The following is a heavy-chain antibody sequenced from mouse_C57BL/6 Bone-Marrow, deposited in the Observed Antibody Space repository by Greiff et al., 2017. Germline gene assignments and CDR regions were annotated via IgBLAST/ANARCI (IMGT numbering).Heavy chain of an antibody. CDR3: APIYSNLFYWYFDV. D-gene: IGHD2-5*01. CDR1: GYTFTSYW. V-gene: IGHV1-64*01. J-gene: IGHJ1*03. Sequence: VQLQQPGAELVKPGASVKLSCKASGYTFTSYWMHWVKQRPGQGLEWIGMIHPNSGSTNYNEKFKSKATLTVDKSSSTAYMQLSSLTSEDSAVXYGAPIYSNLFYWYFDVWGTGTTVTVSS. CDR2: IHPNSGST.